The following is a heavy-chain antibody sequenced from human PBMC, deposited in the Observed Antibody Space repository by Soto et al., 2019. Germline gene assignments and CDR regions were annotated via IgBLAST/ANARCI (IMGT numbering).Heavy chain of an antibody. V-gene: IGHV4-39*01. CDR2: IYYSGST. J-gene: IGHJ6*03. CDR1: GGSISSSSYY. Sequence: QLQLQESGPGLVKPSETLSLTCTVSGGSISSSSYYWGWIRQPPGKGLERIGSIYYSGSTYYNPSLKSRVTISVDTSKNQFSLKLSSVTAADTAVYYCAKPNLAAAGTDYYYMDVWGKGTTVTVSS. CDR3: AKPNLAAAGTDYYYMDV. D-gene: IGHD6-13*01.